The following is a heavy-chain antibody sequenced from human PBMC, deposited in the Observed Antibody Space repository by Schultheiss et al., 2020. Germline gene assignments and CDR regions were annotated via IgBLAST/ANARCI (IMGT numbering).Heavy chain of an antibody. CDR2: IWYDGSNK. CDR3: ARVLGYCISTSCGIGYGMDV. D-gene: IGHD2-2*01. V-gene: IGHV3-33*01. CDR1: GFTFSSYC. J-gene: IGHJ6*02. Sequence: GGSLRLSCAASGFTFSSYCMHWVRQAPGKGLEWVAVIWYDGSNKYYADSVKGRFTISRDNSKNTLYVQMNSLRAEDTAVYYCARVLGYCISTSCGIGYGMDVWGQGTTVTVSS.